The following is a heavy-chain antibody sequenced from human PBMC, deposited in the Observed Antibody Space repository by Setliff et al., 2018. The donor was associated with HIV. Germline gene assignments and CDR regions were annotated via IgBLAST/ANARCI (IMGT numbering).Heavy chain of an antibody. CDR2: IYYSGST. V-gene: IGHV4-39*07. CDR3: ARSRGDSVMMVAADWYFDL. D-gene: IGHD2-15*01. Sequence: KTSETLSLTCSVSGGSIRSSGYYWGWIRQPPGKGLEWIGSIYYSGSTYYNPSLKSRVTISVDTSKNPFSLKLSSVTAADTAVYYCARSRGDSVMMVAADWYFDLWGRGTLVTVSS. J-gene: IGHJ2*01. CDR1: GGSIRSSGYY.